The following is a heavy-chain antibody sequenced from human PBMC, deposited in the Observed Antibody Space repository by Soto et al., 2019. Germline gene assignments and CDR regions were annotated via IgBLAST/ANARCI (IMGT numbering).Heavy chain of an antibody. CDR1: GFIISDYA. J-gene: IGHJ4*02. CDR2: MSKNGKNT. Sequence: EVQLLESGGDLVQPGGYLRLSCVVSGFIISDYAMNWVRQAPGKGLEWVSTMSKNGKNTHYVDSVRGRFTISRDVSKNTLYLQMNGLSPEDAAVYYCAKDPSTGSADYWGQGTLVTVSS. CDR3: AKDPSTGSADY. V-gene: IGHV3-23*01. D-gene: IGHD3-9*01.